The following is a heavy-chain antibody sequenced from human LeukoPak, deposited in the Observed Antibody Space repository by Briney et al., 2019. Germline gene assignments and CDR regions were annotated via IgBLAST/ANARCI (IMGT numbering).Heavy chain of an antibody. CDR3: ARAAHPLYYYYYMDV. CDR2: IYYTGST. J-gene: IGHJ6*03. V-gene: IGHV4-59*01. Sequence: KPSETLSLTCTVSGGSISNYYWSWIRQPPGKGLEWIGYIYYTGSTNYNPSLRSRVTISVDTSKNQFSLKLSSVTAADTAVYYCARAAHPLYYYYYMDVWGKGTTVTISS. CDR1: GGSISNYY.